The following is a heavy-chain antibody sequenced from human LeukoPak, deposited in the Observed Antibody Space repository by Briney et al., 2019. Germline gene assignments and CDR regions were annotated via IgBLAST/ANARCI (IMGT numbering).Heavy chain of an antibody. D-gene: IGHD2-15*01. CDR2: IYYSGST. Sequence: PSENLSLTCTVSGGSISGSSYYWGWIRQPPGKGLEWIGSIYYSGSTNYNPSLKSRVTISVDTSKNQFSLKLSSVTAADTAVYYCARDQVWLCSGGSCYFDCWGQGTLVTVSS. CDR3: ARDQVWLCSGGSCYFDC. V-gene: IGHV4-39*07. CDR1: GGSISGSSYY. J-gene: IGHJ4*02.